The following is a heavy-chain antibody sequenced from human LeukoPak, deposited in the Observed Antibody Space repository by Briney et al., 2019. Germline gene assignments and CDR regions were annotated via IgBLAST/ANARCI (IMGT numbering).Heavy chain of an antibody. J-gene: IGHJ4*02. CDR2: INPNSGGT. CDR3: ARDHIYSYGLTYYFDY. V-gene: IGHV1-2*02. Sequence: ASVKVSCKASGYTFTGYYMHWVRQAPGQGLEWMGWINPNSGGTNYAQKFQGRVTMTRDTSISTAYMELSRLRSDDTAVYYCARDHIYSYGLTYYFDYWGQGTLVTVSS. D-gene: IGHD5-18*01. CDR1: GYTFTGYY.